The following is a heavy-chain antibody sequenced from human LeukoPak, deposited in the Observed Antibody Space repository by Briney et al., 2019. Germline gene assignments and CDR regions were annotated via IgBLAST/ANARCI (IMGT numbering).Heavy chain of an antibody. CDR2: IGSDYKT. J-gene: IGHJ6*02. CDR1: GFTIGGFA. CDR3: AKDLHYYVAMAV. Sequence: GGSLRLSCAASGFTIGGFAMTWVRQAPGKGLEWVSSIGSDYKTHYSESVKGRFAISRDNSQSTVFLQMNSLRAEDTALYYCAKDLHYYVAMAVWGQGTAVTVSS. D-gene: IGHD3-10*02. V-gene: IGHV3-23*01.